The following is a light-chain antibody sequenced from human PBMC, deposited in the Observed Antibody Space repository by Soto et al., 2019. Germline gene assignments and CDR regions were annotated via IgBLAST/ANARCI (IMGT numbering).Light chain of an antibody. J-gene: IGKJ3*01. V-gene: IGKV1-39*01. CDR3: QQSYSTPRT. Sequence: DIQMTQSPSSLSASVGDRVTITCRASQSISTSLNWYQQKAGKSPKLLIYAASSLQSGVPSRFSGRGSGTDFTLTISSLQPEDFATFYCQQSYSTPRTFGPGTKVH. CDR2: AAS. CDR1: QSISTS.